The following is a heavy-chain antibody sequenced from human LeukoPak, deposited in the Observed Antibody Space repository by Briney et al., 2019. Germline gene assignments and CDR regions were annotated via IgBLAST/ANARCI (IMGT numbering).Heavy chain of an antibody. J-gene: IGHJ4*02. D-gene: IGHD6-13*01. Sequence: GGSLRLSCAASGFTVSSNYMSWVRQAPGKGLEWVSVIYSGGTTNYAGSVKGRFTISSDNSKNTLFLQMNSLRAEDTAVYYCARGGYSSSWYHFDYWGQGTLVTVSS. V-gene: IGHV3-53*01. CDR3: ARGGYSSSWYHFDY. CDR1: GFTVSSNY. CDR2: IYSGGTT.